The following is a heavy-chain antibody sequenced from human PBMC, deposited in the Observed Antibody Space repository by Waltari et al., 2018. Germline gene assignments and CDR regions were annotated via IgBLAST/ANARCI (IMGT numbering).Heavy chain of an antibody. Sequence: QVQLVQSGAEVKKPGAPVKVSCKASGYTFPTSNMQWVRQAPGQRPEWMGWIIGGSGDTQYSKKFEGRITITRDTSASIAYLELSSLRSEDTAVYFCGREAREGRAPMAYFDYWGQGTLVTVSS. J-gene: IGHJ4*02. D-gene: IGHD3-10*01. CDR1: GYTFPTSN. V-gene: IGHV1-3*01. CDR3: GREAREGRAPMAYFDY. CDR2: IIGGSGDT.